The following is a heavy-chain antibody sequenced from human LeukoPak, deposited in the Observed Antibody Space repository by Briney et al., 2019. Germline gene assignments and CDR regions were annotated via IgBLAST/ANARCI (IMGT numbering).Heavy chain of an antibody. Sequence: PSETLSLTCTVSRGSISSYYWSRIRQPTGQGLEWIGYIYYSGSTDYNPSLKSRVNISVDTSKNQFSLKLSSVTAADTAVYFCARVRVSSGPHPWYFDYWGQGTLVTVSS. CDR1: RGSISSYY. J-gene: IGHJ4*02. CDR2: IYYSGST. V-gene: IGHV4-59*01. D-gene: IGHD3-22*01. CDR3: ARVRVSSGPHPWYFDY.